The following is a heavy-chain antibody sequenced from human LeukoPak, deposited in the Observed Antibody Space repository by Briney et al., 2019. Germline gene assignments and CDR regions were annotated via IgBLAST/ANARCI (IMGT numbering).Heavy chain of an antibody. J-gene: IGHJ5*02. CDR3: ARVLSIAAAGNNWFDP. D-gene: IGHD6-13*01. Sequence: GGSRRLSCAASGFTFSSYSMNWVRQAPGKGLEWVSSISSSSSYIYYADSVKGRFTISRDNAKNSLYLQMNSLRAEDTAVYYCARVLSIAAAGNNWFDPWGQGTLVTVSS. CDR1: GFTFSSYS. V-gene: IGHV3-21*01. CDR2: ISSSSSYI.